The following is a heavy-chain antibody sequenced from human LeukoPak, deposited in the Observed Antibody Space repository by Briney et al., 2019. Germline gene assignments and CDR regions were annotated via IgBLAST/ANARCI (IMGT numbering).Heavy chain of an antibody. CDR3: ARDYYYGSGTEYYYYGMEV. D-gene: IGHD3-10*01. CDR1: GGSISSGDYY. V-gene: IGHV4-30-4*01. Sequence: SETLSLTCTVSGGSISSGDYYWSWIRQPPGKGLEWIGYIYYSGSTYYNPSLKSRVTISVDTSKNQFSLKLSSVTAADTAVYYCARDYYYGSGTEYYYYGMEVWGKGTTVTVSS. CDR2: IYYSGST. J-gene: IGHJ6*04.